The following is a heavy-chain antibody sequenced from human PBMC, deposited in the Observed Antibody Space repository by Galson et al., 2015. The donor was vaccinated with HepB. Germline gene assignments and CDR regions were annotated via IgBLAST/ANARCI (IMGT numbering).Heavy chain of an antibody. Sequence: SLRLSCAASGFTFNSRWMTWVRQAPGKGLEWVGNIKQDGSEKNYVDSVKGRFTISRDNAKSSLYLQMNSLRVEDTAVYYCARSSGWSSDYWGQGTLVTVSS. D-gene: IGHD6-19*01. V-gene: IGHV3-7*03. CDR2: IKQDGSEK. CDR3: ARSSGWSSDY. CDR1: GFTFNSRW. J-gene: IGHJ4*02.